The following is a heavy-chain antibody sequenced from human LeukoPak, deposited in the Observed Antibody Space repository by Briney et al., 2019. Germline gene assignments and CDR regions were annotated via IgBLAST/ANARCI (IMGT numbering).Heavy chain of an antibody. CDR2: ISSSSSYI. D-gene: IGHD1-26*01. CDR1: GFTFSDYY. CDR3: AREGGDIVGVYDAFDI. J-gene: IGHJ3*02. Sequence: GGSLRLSCAASGFTFSDYYMNWVRQAPGKGLEWVSSISSSSSYIYYADSVKGRFTISRDSAKNSLYLQMNSLRAEDTAVYYCAREGGDIVGVYDAFDIWGQGTMVTVSS. V-gene: IGHV3-21*01.